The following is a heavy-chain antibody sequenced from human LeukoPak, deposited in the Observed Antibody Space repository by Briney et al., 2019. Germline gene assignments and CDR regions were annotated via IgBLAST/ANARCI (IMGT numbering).Heavy chain of an antibody. J-gene: IGHJ4*02. D-gene: IGHD1-20*01. CDR1: GYTFTSYG. V-gene: IGHV1-18*01. Sequence: ASVKVSCKASGYTFTSYGISWVLQAPGQGLEWMGWISAYNGNTNYAQKLQGRVTMTTDTSTSTAYMELRSLRSDDTAVYYCARGEGGNWNDVDSYGDYWGQGTLVTVSS. CDR2: ISAYNGNT. CDR3: ARGEGGNWNDVDSYGDY.